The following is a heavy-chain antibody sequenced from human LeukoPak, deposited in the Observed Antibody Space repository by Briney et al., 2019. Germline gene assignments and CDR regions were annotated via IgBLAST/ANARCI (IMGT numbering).Heavy chain of an antibody. Sequence: PGGSLRLSCAASGFTFSDYYMSWIRQAPGKGLEWVSYISSSGSTIYYADSVKGRFTISRDNAKNTLYLQMNSLRAEDTAVYYCAKDSPLYYYGSGSRDYWGQGTLVTVSS. J-gene: IGHJ4*02. D-gene: IGHD3-10*01. CDR2: ISSSGSTI. V-gene: IGHV3-11*01. CDR3: AKDSPLYYYGSGSRDY. CDR1: GFTFSDYY.